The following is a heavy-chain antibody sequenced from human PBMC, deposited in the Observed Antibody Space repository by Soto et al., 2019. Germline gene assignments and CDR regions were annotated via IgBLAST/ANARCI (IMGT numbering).Heavy chain of an antibody. CDR3: TVWGSGNDFGAA. V-gene: IGHV3-72*01. CDR1: GFTFSDHY. Sequence: EVQLVESGGGLVQAGGSLRLSCAASGFTFSDHYMDWVRQAPGKGLEWVVRSKNKADSYTTEYAASVKGRFTISRDGSKISLFLQMNRLKTEDTAVYYCTVWGSGNDFGAAWGQGILVTVSS. J-gene: IGHJ4*02. CDR2: SKNKADSYTT. D-gene: IGHD3-10*01.